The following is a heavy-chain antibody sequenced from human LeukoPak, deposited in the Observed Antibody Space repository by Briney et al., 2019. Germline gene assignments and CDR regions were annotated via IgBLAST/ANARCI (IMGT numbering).Heavy chain of an antibody. CDR2: INTDGSST. D-gene: IGHD3-10*01. CDR3: VRQRAGGNWLDP. J-gene: IGHJ5*02. V-gene: IGHV3-74*01. Sequence: GGSLRLSCAASGFTFSSYWMHWVRQAPGKGLVWVSRINTDGSSTSYADSVKGRFTISRDNAKNTLYLQMNSLRAEDTAVYYCVRQRAGGNWLDPWGQGTLVTVSS. CDR1: GFTFSSYW.